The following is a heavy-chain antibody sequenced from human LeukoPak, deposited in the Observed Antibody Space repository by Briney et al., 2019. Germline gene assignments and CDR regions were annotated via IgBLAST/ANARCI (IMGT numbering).Heavy chain of an antibody. CDR1: GGSISSSSYY. CDR3: ARDGYSYGSYYYYGMAV. J-gene: IGHJ6*02. D-gene: IGHD5-18*01. CDR2: IYYSGST. V-gene: IGHV4-39*07. Sequence: SETLSLTCTVSGGSISSSSYYWGWIRQPPGKGLEWIGSIYYSGSTYYNPSLKSRVTISVDTSKNQFSLKLSSVTAADTAVYYCARDGYSYGSYYYYGMAVWGQGTTVTVSS.